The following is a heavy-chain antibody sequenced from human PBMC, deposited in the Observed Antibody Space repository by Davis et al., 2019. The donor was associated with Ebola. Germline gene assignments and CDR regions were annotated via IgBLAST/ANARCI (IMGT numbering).Heavy chain of an antibody. CDR2: INPNSGGT. D-gene: IGHD1-26*01. V-gene: IGHV1-2*04. J-gene: IGHJ4*02. Sequence: APVKVSCKASGGTFSSYAISWVRQAPGQGLEWMGWINPNSGGTNYAQKFQGWVTMTRDTSISTAYMELSRLRSDDTAVYYCARGGGSSKRTMGYWGQGTLVTVSS. CDR3: ARGGGSSKRTMGY. CDR1: GGTFSSYA.